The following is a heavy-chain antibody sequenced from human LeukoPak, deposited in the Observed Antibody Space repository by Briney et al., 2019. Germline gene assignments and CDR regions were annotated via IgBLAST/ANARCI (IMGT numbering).Heavy chain of an antibody. CDR1: GFTFSSYS. Sequence: GSLRLSCAASGFTFSSYSMNWVRQAPGKGLEWVSSISSSSYIYYADSVKGRFTISRDNAKNSLYLQMNSLRAEDTAVYYCARDLIAAAGYYYYGMDVWGQGTTVTVSS. J-gene: IGHJ6*02. CDR3: ARDLIAAAGYYYYGMDV. V-gene: IGHV3-21*01. D-gene: IGHD6-13*01. CDR2: ISSSSYI.